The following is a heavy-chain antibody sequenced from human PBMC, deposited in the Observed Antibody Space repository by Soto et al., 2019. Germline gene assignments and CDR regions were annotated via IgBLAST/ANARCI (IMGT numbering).Heavy chain of an antibody. CDR3: ARTYGSGDYFLPFEY. J-gene: IGHJ4*02. CDR1: GYMFNTYV. D-gene: IGHD3-10*01. CDR2: ISVYNGNI. V-gene: IGHV1-18*01. Sequence: QVQLLQSGAEVKKPGASVKVSCKASGYMFNTYVITWVRQAPGQGLEWMGWISVYNGNIDYAQKFEGRVTMTIDTSTSTAYMELKSLTSDDTAVYYCARTYGSGDYFLPFEYWGQGTPVSVSS.